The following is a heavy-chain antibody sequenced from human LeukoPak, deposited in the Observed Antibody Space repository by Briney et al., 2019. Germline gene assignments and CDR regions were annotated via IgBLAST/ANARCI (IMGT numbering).Heavy chain of an antibody. CDR3: ARTYYYDSSGYSL. Sequence: PGGSLRLSCAASGFTFSSYAMHWVRQAPGKGLEWVAVISYDGSNKYYADSVKGRFTISRDNSKNTLYLQMNSLRAEDTAVYYCARTYYYDSSGYSLWGQGTLVTVSS. V-gene: IGHV3-30*04. J-gene: IGHJ4*02. CDR2: ISYDGSNK. CDR1: GFTFSSYA. D-gene: IGHD3-22*01.